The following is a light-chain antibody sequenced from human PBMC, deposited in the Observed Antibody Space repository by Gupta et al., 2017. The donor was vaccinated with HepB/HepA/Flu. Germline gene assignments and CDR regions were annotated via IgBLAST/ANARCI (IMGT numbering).Light chain of an antibody. CDR3: QQYDNWPLT. CDR1: QSVITN. CDR2: GAS. Sequence: DIVMTQSPATLSVSLGERATLTCRASQSVITNLAWYQQNPVQAPRLLIDGASTRATGIPARFSGSGSGTEFTITISSLQPEDFAVYFCQQYDNWPLTFGGGTKVEIK. V-gene: IGKV3-15*01. J-gene: IGKJ4*01.